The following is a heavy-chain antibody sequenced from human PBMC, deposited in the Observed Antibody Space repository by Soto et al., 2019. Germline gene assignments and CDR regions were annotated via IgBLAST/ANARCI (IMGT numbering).Heavy chain of an antibody. CDR1: GYSFTSYW. CDR3: ARCSGSYCSFDP. J-gene: IGHJ5*02. Sequence: SLKISCKGSGYSFTSYWISWVRQMPGKGLEWMGRIDPSDSYTNYSPSFQGHVTISADKSISTAYLQWSSLKASDTAMYYCARCSGSYCSFDPWGQGTLVTVSS. V-gene: IGHV5-10-1*01. D-gene: IGHD3-10*01. CDR2: IDPSDSYT.